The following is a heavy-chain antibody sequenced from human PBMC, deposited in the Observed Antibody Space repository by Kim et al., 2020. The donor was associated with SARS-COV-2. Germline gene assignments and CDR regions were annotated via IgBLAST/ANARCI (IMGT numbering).Heavy chain of an antibody. J-gene: IGHJ4*02. D-gene: IGHD3-22*01. CDR2: ISGGGGST. CDR3: ARCHCYDTSGYYQLELDY. V-gene: IGHV3-23*01. Sequence: GGSLRLSCAASGFTFSNYAMNWVRQAPGKGLDWVSSISGGGGSTYYADSVKGRLTISRDNSKNTLYLQMNSLRAEDTAVYYCARCHCYDTSGYYQLELDYWGQGTLVTVSS. CDR1: GFTFSNYA.